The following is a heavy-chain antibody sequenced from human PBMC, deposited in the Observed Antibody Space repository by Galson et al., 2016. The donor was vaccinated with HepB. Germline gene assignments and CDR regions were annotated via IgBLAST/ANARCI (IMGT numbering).Heavy chain of an antibody. D-gene: IGHD2/OR15-2a*01. V-gene: IGHV1-18*04. CDR3: ARKPTSSPFDY. J-gene: IGHJ4*02. Sequence: SVKVSCKASGYTFTGYGIIWVRQAPGQGLEYMGWISAYNGDTSYPQNLQGRVTMTTDTSTSTAYMELRSLRSDDTAVYYCARKPTSSPFDYWGQGTLVTV. CDR2: ISAYNGDT. CDR1: GYTFTGYG.